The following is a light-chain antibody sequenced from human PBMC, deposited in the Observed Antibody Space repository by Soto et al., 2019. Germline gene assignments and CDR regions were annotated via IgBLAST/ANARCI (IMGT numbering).Light chain of an antibody. CDR3: SSYTSSKTLV. J-gene: IGLJ7*01. CDR2: DVS. Sequence: QSALTQPASVSGSPGQSITISCTGTSSDVGGYKYVSWYQQHSGKAPKLMIYDVSNRASGVSNRFAGSKSGNTASLTISGLQAEDEADYYCSSYTSSKTLVFGGGTQLTVL. CDR1: SSDVGGYKY. V-gene: IGLV2-14*01.